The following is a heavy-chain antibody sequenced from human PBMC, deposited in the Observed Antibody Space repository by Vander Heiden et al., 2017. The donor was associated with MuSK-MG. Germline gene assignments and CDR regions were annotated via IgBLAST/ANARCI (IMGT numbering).Heavy chain of an antibody. Sequence: EVQLVESGGGLVQPGGSLRLSCAASGFPFSSYEMNWVRQAPGKGLEWVSYISSSGSTIYYADAWKGRFTISRDNAKNALYLQMKTLRVEAKAVYYCAGDGVVSAAPAAFDIWGQGTMVTVP. CDR2: ISSSGSTI. D-gene: IGHD2-15*01. CDR3: AGDGVVSAAPAAFDI. V-gene: IGHV3-48*03. CDR1: GFPFSSYE. J-gene: IGHJ3*02.